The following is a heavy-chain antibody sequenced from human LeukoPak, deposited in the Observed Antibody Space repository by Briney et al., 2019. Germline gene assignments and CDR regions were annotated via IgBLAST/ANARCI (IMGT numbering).Heavy chain of an antibody. V-gene: IGHV3-33*08. CDR2: IWYDGSNK. J-gene: IGHJ6*02. Sequence: PGGSLRLSCVASGFTFGSYSMHWVPQAPGKGLEWVAVIWYDGSNKYYADSVKGRFTISRDNSKNTLYLQMNSLRAEDTAVYYCARAAAGTGVNYYYYGMDVWGQGTTVTVSS. D-gene: IGHD6-13*01. CDR3: ARAAAGTGVNYYYYGMDV. CDR1: GFTFGSYS.